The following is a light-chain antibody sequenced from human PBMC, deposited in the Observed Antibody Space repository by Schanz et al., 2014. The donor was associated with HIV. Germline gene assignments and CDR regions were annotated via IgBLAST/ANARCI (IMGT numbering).Light chain of an antibody. CDR3: SSYTSSSTRV. CDR1: SSDVGYYKY. Sequence: QSALTQPASVSGSPGQSITISCTGTSSDVGYYKYVSWYQQHPGKAPKVVIYGVFDRPSGISNRFSGSKSGNTASLTISGLQAEDEADYYCSSYTSSSTRVFGGGTKLTVL. V-gene: IGLV2-14*03. CDR2: GVF. J-gene: IGLJ3*02.